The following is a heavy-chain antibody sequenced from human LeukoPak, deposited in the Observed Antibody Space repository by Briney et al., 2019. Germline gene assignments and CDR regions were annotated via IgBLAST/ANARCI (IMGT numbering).Heavy chain of an antibody. CDR2: LYASGST. Sequence: SQTLSLTCSVSGGSISSYHWSWIRQPAGKGLEWIGRLYASGSTIYNPSLKSRVTISVDRSKNQFSLNVTSVTAADTAVYYCARDVFSYYDNSGYFDYWGQGILVTVSS. D-gene: IGHD3-22*01. J-gene: IGHJ4*02. V-gene: IGHV4-4*07. CDR3: ARDVFSYYDNSGYFDY. CDR1: GGSISSYH.